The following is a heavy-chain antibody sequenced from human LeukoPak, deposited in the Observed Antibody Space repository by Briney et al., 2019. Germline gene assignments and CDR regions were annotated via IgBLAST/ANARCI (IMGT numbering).Heavy chain of an antibody. V-gene: IGHV4-39*01. CDR2: IYYSGST. Sequence: SETLSLTCTVSGGSISSSSYYWGWIRQPPGKGLEWIGSIYYSGSTYYNPSLKSRVTISVDTSKNQFSLKLSSVTAADTAVYYCARHGIAVASFDPWGQGTLVTVSS. CDR3: ARHGIAVASFDP. D-gene: IGHD6-19*01. CDR1: GGSISSSSYY. J-gene: IGHJ5*02.